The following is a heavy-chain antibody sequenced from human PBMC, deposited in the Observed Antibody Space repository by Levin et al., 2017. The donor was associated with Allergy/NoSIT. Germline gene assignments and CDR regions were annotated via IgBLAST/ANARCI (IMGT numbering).Heavy chain of an antibody. D-gene: IGHD3-10*01. V-gene: IGHV3-21*01. J-gene: IGHJ6*02. CDR2: ISSSSSYI. Sequence: KAGGSLRLSCAASGFTFSSYSMNWVRQAPGKGLEWVSSISSSSSYIYYADSVKGRFTISRDNAKNSLYLQMNSLRAEDTAVYYCARGNRYYGSGSPLGYYYGMDVWGQGTTVTVSS. CDR1: GFTFSSYS. CDR3: ARGNRYYGSGSPLGYYYGMDV.